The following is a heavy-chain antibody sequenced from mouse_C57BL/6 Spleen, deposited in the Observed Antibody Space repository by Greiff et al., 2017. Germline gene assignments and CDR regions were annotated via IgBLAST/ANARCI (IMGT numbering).Heavy chain of an antibody. Sequence: EVKLQESGGGLVKPGGSLKLSCAASGFTFSSYAMSWVRQTPEKRLEWVATISDGGSYTYYPDNVKGRFTISRDNAKNNLYLQLSHLKSEDTAMYYCARDLRGYGSSYAMDDWGQGTSVTVSS. D-gene: IGHD1-1*01. J-gene: IGHJ4*01. CDR1: GFTFSSYA. V-gene: IGHV5-4*01. CDR3: ARDLRGYGSSYAMDD. CDR2: ISDGGSYT.